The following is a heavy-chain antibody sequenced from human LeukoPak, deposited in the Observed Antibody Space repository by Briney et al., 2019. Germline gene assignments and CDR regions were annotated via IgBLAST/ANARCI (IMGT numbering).Heavy chain of an antibody. CDR3: ARYYCSSSACPGIDS. V-gene: IGHV4-30-4*01. J-gene: IGHJ4*02. D-gene: IGHD2-2*01. Sequence: SQTLSLTCTVSGDSISSGDYYWSWIRQPPGKGLEWTGYIDYSGNTYYNPSLRSRLTISTDTSKNQFSLKLTSVTAADTAVYYWARYYCSSSACPGIDSWGQGTLVTVSS. CDR1: GDSISSGDYY. CDR2: IDYSGNT.